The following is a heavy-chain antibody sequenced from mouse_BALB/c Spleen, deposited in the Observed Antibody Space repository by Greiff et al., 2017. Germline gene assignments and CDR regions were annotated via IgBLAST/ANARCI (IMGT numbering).Heavy chain of an antibody. J-gene: IGHJ4*01. CDR2: IDPSDSET. Sequence: VPLKPSGPQLVRPGASVPISCQASGYSFTRYWMHWVKPRPGPGLEWLGMIDPSDSETRLNQKFKDKATLTVDKSSSTAYMQLSSPTSEDSEVYYCAEGRSGRYEDMDYWGEGTTVTVSS. CDR3: AEGRSGRYEDMDY. D-gene: IGHD1-3*01. CDR1: GYSFTRYW. V-gene: IGHV1S126*01.